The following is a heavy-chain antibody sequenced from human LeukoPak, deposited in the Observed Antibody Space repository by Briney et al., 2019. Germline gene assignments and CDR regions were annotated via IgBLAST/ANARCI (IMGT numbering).Heavy chain of an antibody. D-gene: IGHD3-10*01. CDR3: ARDPNYGSGSYYIGLDYMDV. Sequence: GGSLRLSCAASGFTFSDYYMSWIRQAPGKGLEWVSYISSSGSTIYYADFVKGRFIISRDNAKNSLYLQMNSLRAEDTAVYDCARDPNYGSGSYYIGLDYMDVWGKGTTVTVSS. J-gene: IGHJ6*03. CDR2: ISSSGSTI. V-gene: IGHV3-11*04. CDR1: GFTFSDYY.